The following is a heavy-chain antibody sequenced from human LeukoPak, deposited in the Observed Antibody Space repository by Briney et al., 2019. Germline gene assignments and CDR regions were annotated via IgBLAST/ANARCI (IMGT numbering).Heavy chain of an antibody. Sequence: PGGSLRLSCAPSGFTFSDYYLSWMRQAPGKGLGWVSYISSSSSYTNYADSVKGRFTISRDNAKNSLYLQMNSLRAEDTAVYYCASHYGSGSYYDYWGQGTLVTVSS. CDR3: ASHYGSGSYYDY. V-gene: IGHV3-11*06. CDR1: GFTFSDYY. CDR2: ISSSSSYT. D-gene: IGHD3-10*01. J-gene: IGHJ4*02.